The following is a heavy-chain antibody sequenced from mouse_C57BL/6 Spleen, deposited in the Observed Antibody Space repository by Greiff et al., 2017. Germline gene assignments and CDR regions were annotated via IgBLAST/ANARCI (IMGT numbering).Heavy chain of an antibody. J-gene: IGHJ4*01. D-gene: IGHD1-1*01. CDR2: IYPGSGNT. Sequence: QVQLQQSGAELVRPGASVKLSCKASGYTFTDYYINWVKQRPGQGLEWIARIYPGSGNTYYNEKFKGKATLTAEKSSSTAYMQLSSLTSEDSSVXFCARNYGSRAYAMDYWGQGTSVTVSS. CDR3: ARNYGSRAYAMDY. CDR1: GYTFTDYY. V-gene: IGHV1-76*01.